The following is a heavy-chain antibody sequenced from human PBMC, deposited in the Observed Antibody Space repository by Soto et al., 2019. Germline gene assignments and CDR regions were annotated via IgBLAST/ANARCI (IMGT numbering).Heavy chain of an antibody. CDR2: ISPFNGNT. J-gene: IGHJ6*02. Sequence: ASVKVSCKSSGYPFTHYGITWVRQAPGQGLEWMGWISPFNGNTNYGQTLQGRVTLTTDTSTSTVYMELRSLRSEDTAVYYCARGHVSVLVRFLTDPRYYYYGMDVWGQGTTVTVSS. V-gene: IGHV1-18*01. CDR1: GYPFTHYG. CDR3: ARGHVSVLVRFLTDPRYYYYGMDV. D-gene: IGHD3-3*01.